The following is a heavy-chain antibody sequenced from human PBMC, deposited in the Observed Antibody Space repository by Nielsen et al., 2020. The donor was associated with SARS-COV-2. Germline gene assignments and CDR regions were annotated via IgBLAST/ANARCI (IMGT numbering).Heavy chain of an antibody. V-gene: IGHV4-59*01. D-gene: IGHD4-23*01. CDR3: ARAVTPTTFDI. CDR2: IYYSGST. Sequence: WIRQPPGKGLEWIGYIYYSGSTNYNPSLKSRVTISVDTSKNQLSLKLSSVTAADTAVYYCARAVTPTTFDIWGQGTMVTVSS. J-gene: IGHJ3*02.